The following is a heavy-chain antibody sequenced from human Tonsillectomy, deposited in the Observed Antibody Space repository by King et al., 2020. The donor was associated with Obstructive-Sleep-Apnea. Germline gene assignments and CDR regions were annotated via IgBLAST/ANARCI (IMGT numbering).Heavy chain of an antibody. J-gene: IGHJ4*02. CDR1: GYTFTGYY. V-gene: IGHV1-2*02. CDR3: ATVAVSTATFYFDY. CDR2: INPNSGGT. Sequence: QLVQSGAEVKKPGASVKVSCKASGYTFTGYYIHWVRQAPGQGLEWMGWINPNSGGTNYAQKFQGRVTMTRDTSISTAYMELSRLIFDDTAVYYCATVAVSTATFYFDYWGQGTLVTVSS. D-gene: IGHD4-17*01.